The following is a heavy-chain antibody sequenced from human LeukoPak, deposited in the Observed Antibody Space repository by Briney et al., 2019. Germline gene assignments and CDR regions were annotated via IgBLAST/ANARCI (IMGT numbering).Heavy chain of an antibody. V-gene: IGHV3-11*04. CDR3: ARAFNDGFDI. J-gene: IGHJ3*02. CDR2: ISSSGSRI. Sequence: PGGSLRLSCAASGFTFRDYYMGWIRQAPGKGLEWVSYISSSGSRIYNADSVKGRFTISRDNAKNSLYPQMNSLRAEDTAVYYCARAFNDGFDIWGQGTMVTVS. CDR1: GFTFRDYY.